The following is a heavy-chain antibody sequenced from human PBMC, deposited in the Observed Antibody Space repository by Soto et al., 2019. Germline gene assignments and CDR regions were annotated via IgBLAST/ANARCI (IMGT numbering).Heavy chain of an antibody. V-gene: IGHV3-9*01. Sequence: LRLSCAASGFNFDDYAMHWVRQAPGKGLEWVSGISWNSGDTDYVDSVKGRFTISRDNAKNSLYLQMNSLRPEDTAFYYCAKDRIAARGFAFDYWGQGTLVTVSS. CDR1: GFNFDDYA. CDR3: AKDRIAARGFAFDY. CDR2: ISWNSGDT. J-gene: IGHJ4*02. D-gene: IGHD6-25*01.